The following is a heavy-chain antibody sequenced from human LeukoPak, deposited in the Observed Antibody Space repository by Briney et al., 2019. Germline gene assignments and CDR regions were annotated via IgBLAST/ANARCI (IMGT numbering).Heavy chain of an antibody. CDR1: GGTFSSYA. D-gene: IGHD2-2*01. Sequence: ASVKVSCKASGGTFSSYAISWVRQAPGQGLEWMGWMNPNSGNTGYAQKFQGRVTMTRNTSISTAYMELSSLRSEDTAVYYCARTDYCSSTSCLNDFDYWGQGTLVTVSS. V-gene: IGHV1-8*02. J-gene: IGHJ4*02. CDR2: MNPNSGNT. CDR3: ARTDYCSSTSCLNDFDY.